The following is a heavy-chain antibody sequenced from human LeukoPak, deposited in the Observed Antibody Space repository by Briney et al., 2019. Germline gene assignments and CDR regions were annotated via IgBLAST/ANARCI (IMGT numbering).Heavy chain of an antibody. CDR2: ISGSGDST. CDR1: GLTFSNYA. J-gene: IGHJ4*02. V-gene: IGHV3-23*01. CDR3: ARDLSGLNYFDY. Sequence: GGSLRLSCAASGLTFSNYAMSWVHQAPGKGLEWVSSISGSGDSTSYADSVKGRFAISRDNSKSTLYLRMNNLGAEDTAVYYCARDLSGLNYFDYWGQGTLVTVSS. D-gene: IGHD3-9*01.